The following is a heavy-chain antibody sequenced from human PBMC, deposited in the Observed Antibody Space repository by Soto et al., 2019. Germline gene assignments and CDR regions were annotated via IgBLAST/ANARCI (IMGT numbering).Heavy chain of an antibody. V-gene: IGHV4-34*01. D-gene: IGHD3-10*01. CDR3: ARHVDGSGSYPYYFDY. CDR1: GGSFSGYY. J-gene: IGHJ4*02. Sequence: SETLSLTCAVYGGSFSGYYWSWIRQPPGKGLEWIGEINHSGSTNYNPSLKSRVTISVDTSKNQFSLKLSSVTAADTAVYYCARHVDGSGSYPYYFDYWGQGTLVTVSS. CDR2: INHSGST.